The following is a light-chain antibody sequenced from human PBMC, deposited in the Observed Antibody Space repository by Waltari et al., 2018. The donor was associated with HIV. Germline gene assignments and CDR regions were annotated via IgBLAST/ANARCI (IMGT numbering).Light chain of an antibody. CDR3: YSTDISGYSRV. Sequence: SYELTQPPSVSVSPGQTARITCSGDALPKKFAYWYQQKAGQAPALVIYEDKKRPSGSPDRFSGSRSGTLATLSIRGAQVEDEADYYCYSTDISGYSRVFGGGTKVTVL. J-gene: IGLJ2*01. V-gene: IGLV3-10*01. CDR2: EDK. CDR1: ALPKKF.